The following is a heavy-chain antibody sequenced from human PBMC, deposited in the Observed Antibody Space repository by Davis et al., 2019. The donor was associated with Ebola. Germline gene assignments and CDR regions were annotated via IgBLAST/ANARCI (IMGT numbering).Heavy chain of an antibody. V-gene: IGHV1-69*13. Sequence: SVTVSCKASGGTFSSYAISWVRQAPGQGLEWMGGIIPIFGSAKYAQKFQGRVTITADESTSTAYMEVSSLRSEDTAVYFCAREVKDYSDSRGFYGNYYYYYGMDVWGQGTTVTVS. CDR3: AREVKDYSDSRGFYGNYYYYYGMDV. D-gene: IGHD3-22*01. CDR1: GGTFSSYA. J-gene: IGHJ6*02. CDR2: IIPIFGSA.